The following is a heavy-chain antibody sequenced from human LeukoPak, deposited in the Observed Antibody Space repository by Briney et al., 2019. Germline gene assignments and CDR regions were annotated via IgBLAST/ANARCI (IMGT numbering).Heavy chain of an antibody. J-gene: IGHJ4*02. D-gene: IGHD3-9*01. CDR1: GFTFSSYA. V-gene: IGHV3-23*01. Sequence: GGSLRLSRAASGFTFSSYAMSWVRQAPGKGLEWVSAISGSGGSTYYADSVKGRFTISRDNSKNTLYLQMNSLRAEDTAVYYCAKDSDILTGYFDYWGQGTLVTVSS. CDR3: AKDSDILTGYFDY. CDR2: ISGSGGST.